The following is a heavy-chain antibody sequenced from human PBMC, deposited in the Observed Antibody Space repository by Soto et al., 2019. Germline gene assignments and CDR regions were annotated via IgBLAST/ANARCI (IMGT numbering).Heavy chain of an antibody. CDR1: GGSFYNYA. CDR3: ARRTGLAARLASPAYYGLDV. Sequence: QVHLVQSGAEVKKPGSSVKVSCEASGGSFYNYAVTWVRQAPGQGLEWVGSIIPIFDKPNFAQKLQGRLTITADKSTSIAYMELNSLTSGDTDVYYCARRTGLAARLASPAYYGLDVWGQGTTVIVSS. V-gene: IGHV1-69*06. D-gene: IGHD6-6*01. CDR2: IIPIFDKP. J-gene: IGHJ6*02.